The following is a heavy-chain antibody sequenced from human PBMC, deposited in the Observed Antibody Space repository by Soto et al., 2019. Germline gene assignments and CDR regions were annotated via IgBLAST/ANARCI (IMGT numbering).Heavy chain of an antibody. CDR1: GFSLTTSGVG. CDR2: IYWDDDK. J-gene: IGHJ4*02. D-gene: IGHD3-3*01. CDR3: AHRVLRTVFGLVTTTSIYFYF. Sequence: QITLNESGPTQVKPRQTLTLTCTFSGFSLTTSGVGVGWIRQSPGKAPEWLALIYWDDDKRYSPSLNSRLTISTDTSENQVVLTMADLDPADTATYYCAHRVLRTVFGLVTTTSIYFYFWGQGTPVAVSS. V-gene: IGHV2-5*02.